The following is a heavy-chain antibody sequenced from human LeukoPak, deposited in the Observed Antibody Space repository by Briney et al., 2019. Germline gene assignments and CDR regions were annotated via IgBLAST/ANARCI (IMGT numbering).Heavy chain of an antibody. Sequence: SETLSLTCTVSGGSISSSSYYWGWIRQPPGKGLEWIGSIYYSGSTYYNPSLKSRVTISVDTSKNQFSLKLSSVTAADTAVYYCARHGVVVAKYYYYYYYMDVWGKGTTVTVSS. V-gene: IGHV4-39*01. D-gene: IGHD2-15*01. CDR1: GGSISSSSYY. J-gene: IGHJ6*03. CDR3: ARHGVVVAKYYYYYYYMDV. CDR2: IYYSGST.